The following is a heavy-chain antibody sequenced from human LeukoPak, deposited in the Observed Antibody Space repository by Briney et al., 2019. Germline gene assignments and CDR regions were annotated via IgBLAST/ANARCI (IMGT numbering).Heavy chain of an antibody. CDR1: GGSISSSSYY. V-gene: IGHV4-39*01. CDR2: IYYSGST. J-gene: IGHJ3*02. CDR3: ARQGEDAFDI. Sequence: SETLPLTCIVSGGSISSSSYYWGWIRQPPGKGLEWIGSIYYSGSTYYNPSLKSRVTISVDTSKNQFTLKLSSVTAADTAVYYCARQGEDAFDIWGKGTMVTVSS. D-gene: IGHD3-10*01.